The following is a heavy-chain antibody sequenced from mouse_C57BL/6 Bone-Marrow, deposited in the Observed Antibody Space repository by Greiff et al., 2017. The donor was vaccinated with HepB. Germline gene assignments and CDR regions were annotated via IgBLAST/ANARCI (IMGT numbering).Heavy chain of an antibody. CDR1: GYTFTNYW. CDR2: IYPGGGYT. CDR3: ARKGTAQASYFDY. Sequence: VQLQQSGAELVRPGPSVKMSCKASGYTFTNYWIGWAKQRPGHGLEWIGDIYPGGGYTNYNEKFKGKATLTADKSSSTAYMQFSSLTSEDSAIYYCARKGTAQASYFDYWGQGTTLTVSS. D-gene: IGHD3-2*02. V-gene: IGHV1-63*01. J-gene: IGHJ2*01.